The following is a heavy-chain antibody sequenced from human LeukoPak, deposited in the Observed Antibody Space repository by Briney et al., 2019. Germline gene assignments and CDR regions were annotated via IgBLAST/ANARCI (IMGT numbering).Heavy chain of an antibody. Sequence: PGGSLRLSCAASGFTFTSYSMNWVRQAPGKGLGWVSSISSTNSYISYADSVKGRFTISRDNAKNSLYLQMNSLRAEDTAVYYCARDMTTVTTCYFQYWGQGTLVTVCS. CDR2: ISSTNSYI. CDR1: GFTFTSYS. CDR3: ARDMTTVTTCYFQY. V-gene: IGHV3-21*01. J-gene: IGHJ1*01. D-gene: IGHD4-17*01.